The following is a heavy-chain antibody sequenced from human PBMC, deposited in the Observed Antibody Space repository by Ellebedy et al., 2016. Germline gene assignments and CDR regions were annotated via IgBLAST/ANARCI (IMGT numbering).Heavy chain of an antibody. CDR1: GYTFTSYY. J-gene: IGHJ4*02. D-gene: IGHD2-15*01. Sequence: ASVKVSCXASGYTFTSYYMHWVRQAPGQGLEWMGIINPSGGSTNYAQKLQGRVTMTTDTSTSTAYMELRSLRSDDTAVYYCARAPTRGRFHFDYWGQGTLVTVSS. CDR2: INPSGGST. CDR3: ARAPTRGRFHFDY. V-gene: IGHV1-46*01.